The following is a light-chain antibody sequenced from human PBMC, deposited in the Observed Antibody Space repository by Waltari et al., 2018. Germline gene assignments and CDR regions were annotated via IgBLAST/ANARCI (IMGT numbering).Light chain of an antibody. J-gene: IGLJ2*01. CDR2: DVS. CDR1: RYDVGHSNY. V-gene: IGLV2-14*03. Sequence: QSALTQPASVSGSPGQSITLSCTGTRYDVGHSNYVSRYQQRPGKAPKLIIYDVSYRPPGVSNRFSGSKSGSTASLTSSGLQAEDEADYHCSSYTSSSTVGVLFGGGTKLTVL. CDR3: SSYTSSSTVGVL.